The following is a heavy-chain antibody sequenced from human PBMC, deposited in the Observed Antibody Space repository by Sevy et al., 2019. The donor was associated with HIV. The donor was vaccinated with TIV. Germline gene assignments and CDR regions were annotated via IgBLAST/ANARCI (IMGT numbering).Heavy chain of an antibody. CDR1: GYIFTDYY. CDR2: INSDSGVT. J-gene: IGHJ6*02. Sequence: ASVKVSCKASGYIFTDYYIHWVRQAPGQGLEWMAWINSDSGVTNYAQRFQGEVTVTRDTSLSKAYLELTNLKSNDTAIYFCARLTTQPTSDLYGLDVWGQGTTVTVSS. D-gene: IGHD4-17*01. CDR3: ARLTTQPTSDLYGLDV. V-gene: IGHV1-2*02.